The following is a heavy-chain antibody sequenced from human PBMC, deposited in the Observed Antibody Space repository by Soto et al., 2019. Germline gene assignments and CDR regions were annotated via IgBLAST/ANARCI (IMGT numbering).Heavy chain of an antibody. V-gene: IGHV3-33*01. Sequence: GSLRLSCAASGFTFNSYGMHWVRQAPGKGLEWVAVIWYDGSNKYYADSVKGRFTISRDNSKNTLYLQMNSLRAEDTAVYYCARAPTTGLPSLDYWGQGTLVTVSS. D-gene: IGHD4-4*01. CDR2: IWYDGSNK. J-gene: IGHJ4*02. CDR3: ARAPTTGLPSLDY. CDR1: GFTFNSYG.